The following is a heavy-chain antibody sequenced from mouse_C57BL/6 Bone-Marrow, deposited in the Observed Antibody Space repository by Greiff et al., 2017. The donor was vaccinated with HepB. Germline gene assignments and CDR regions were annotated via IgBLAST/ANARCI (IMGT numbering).Heavy chain of an antibody. J-gene: IGHJ4*01. D-gene: IGHD1-1*01. Sequence: EVKLMESGPVLVKPGASVKMSCKASGYTFTDYYMNWVKQSHGKSLEWIGVINPYNGGTSYNQKFKGKATLTVDKSSSTAYMELNSLTSEDSAVYYCARRVVATGAMDYWGQGTSVTVSS. CDR2: INPYNGGT. CDR1: GYTFTDYY. CDR3: ARRVVATGAMDY. V-gene: IGHV1-19*01.